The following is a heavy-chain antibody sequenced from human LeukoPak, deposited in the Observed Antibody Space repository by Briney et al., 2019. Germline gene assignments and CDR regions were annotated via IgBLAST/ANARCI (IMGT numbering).Heavy chain of an antibody. CDR1: GFTVSSNY. J-gene: IGHJ4*02. CDR3: ARGGTIDEYSSSSGGYFDY. CDR2: IYSGSST. Sequence: GGSLRLSCAASGFTVSSNYMSWVRQAPGKGLEWVSVIYSGSSTYYADSVKGRFTISRDNSKNTLYLQMNSLRAEDTAVYYCARGGTIDEYSSSSGGYFDYWGQGTLVTVSS. D-gene: IGHD6-6*01. V-gene: IGHV3-53*01.